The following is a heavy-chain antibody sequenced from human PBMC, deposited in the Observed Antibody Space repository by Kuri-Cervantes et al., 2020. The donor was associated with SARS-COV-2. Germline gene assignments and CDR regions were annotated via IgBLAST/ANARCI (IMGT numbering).Heavy chain of an antibody. CDR3: ALRGGYSYGYYFDY. J-gene: IGHJ4*02. CDR2: INSDGSST. Sequence: GGSLRLSCAASGFTFSSYWMHWVRQAPGKGLVWVSRINSDGSSTSYADSVKGRFTISRDNSKSTLYLQMNSLRAEDTAVYYCALRGGYSYGYYFDYWGQGTLGTVSS. V-gene: IGHV3-74*01. CDR1: GFTFSSYW. D-gene: IGHD5-18*01.